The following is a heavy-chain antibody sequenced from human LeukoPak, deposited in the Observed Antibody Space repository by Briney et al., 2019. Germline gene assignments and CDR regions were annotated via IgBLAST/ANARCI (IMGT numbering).Heavy chain of an antibody. Sequence: PGGSLRLSYAASGFTFSKYWMLWVRQAPGKGLESVSRINTDGTVTTYADSVKGRFTVSRDNADNTMFLQMNSERDEDTAVYYCATKQWLAPPPDSWGQGTPVTVSS. CDR2: INTDGTVT. CDR3: ATKQWLAPPPDS. D-gene: IGHD6-19*01. J-gene: IGHJ4*02. V-gene: IGHV3-74*01. CDR1: GFTFSKYW.